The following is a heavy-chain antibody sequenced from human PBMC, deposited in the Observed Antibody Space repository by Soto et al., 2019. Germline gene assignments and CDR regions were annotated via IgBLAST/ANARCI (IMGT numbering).Heavy chain of an antibody. CDR3: ARDRGYGEYFVWFDP. Sequence: ASVKVSCKASGYTFTSYGISWVRQAPGQGLEWMGWISAYNGNTNYAQKLQGRVTMTTDTSTSTAYMELRSLRSDDTAVYYCARDRGYGEYFVWFDPWGQGTLVTVSS. D-gene: IGHD3-9*01. V-gene: IGHV1-18*01. J-gene: IGHJ5*02. CDR1: GYTFTSYG. CDR2: ISAYNGNT.